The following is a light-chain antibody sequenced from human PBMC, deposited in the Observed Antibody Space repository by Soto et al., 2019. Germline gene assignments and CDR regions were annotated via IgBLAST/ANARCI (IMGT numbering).Light chain of an antibody. V-gene: IGLV1-44*01. CDR1: SSNIGSNT. J-gene: IGLJ3*02. Sequence: QSVLIQPPSASGTPGQRVTMSCSGSSSNIGSNTVNWYQQVPGTAPKLLIHNNNQRPSGVPDRFSGSKSGTSASLAISGLQSEDEADYYCAAWDDSLNGGVFGGGTKLTVL. CDR3: AAWDDSLNGGV. CDR2: NNN.